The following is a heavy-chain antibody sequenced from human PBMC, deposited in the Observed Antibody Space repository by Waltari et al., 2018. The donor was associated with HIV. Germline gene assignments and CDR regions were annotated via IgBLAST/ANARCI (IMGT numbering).Heavy chain of an antibody. CDR3: ARGRGSYSLDY. D-gene: IGHD1-26*01. CDR2: SKAGNGDT. CDR1: GYTLTNYA. J-gene: IGHJ4*02. Sequence: QVQLVQSGAEVKKPGASVKVSCKASGYTLTNYAIHWVRQAPGQRLEWMGWSKAGNGDTKYSQEFQVRGTITRDTSASTAYMELSSLRSEDMAVYYCARGRGSYSLDYWGQGTLVTVSS. V-gene: IGHV1-3*02.